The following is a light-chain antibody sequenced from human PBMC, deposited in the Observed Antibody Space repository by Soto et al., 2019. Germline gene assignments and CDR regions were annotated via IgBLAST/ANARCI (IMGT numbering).Light chain of an antibody. CDR2: DVS. J-gene: IGLJ2*01. CDR1: SSDVGGYNY. Sequence: QSALTQPASVSGSPGQSITMSCTGTSSDVGGYNYVSWYQQHPGKAPKLMIYDVSNRPSGVSNRFSGSKSGNTASLTISGLQAEDKADYYCSSYTTSSTRVFGGGTKLTVL. CDR3: SSYTTSSTRV. V-gene: IGLV2-14*01.